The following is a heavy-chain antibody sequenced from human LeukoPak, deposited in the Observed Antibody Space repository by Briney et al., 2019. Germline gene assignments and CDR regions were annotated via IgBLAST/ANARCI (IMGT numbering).Heavy chain of an antibody. J-gene: IGHJ6*03. Sequence: ASVKVSCKASGYTFTGYYMHWVRQAPGQGLEWMGWINPNSGGTNYAQKFQGRVTMTRDTSISTAYMGLSRLRSDDTAVYYCARSEGYYDFWSGYATYYYMDVWGKGTTVTVSS. V-gene: IGHV1-2*02. CDR2: INPNSGGT. CDR1: GYTFTGYY. D-gene: IGHD3-3*01. CDR3: ARSEGYYDFWSGYATYYYMDV.